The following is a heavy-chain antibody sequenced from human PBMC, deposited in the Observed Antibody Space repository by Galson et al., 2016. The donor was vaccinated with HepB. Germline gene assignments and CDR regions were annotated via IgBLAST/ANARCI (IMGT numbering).Heavy chain of an antibody. CDR2: IIPVLGIA. V-gene: IGHV1-69*02. CDR1: GGTFSNYT. Sequence: SVKVSCKASGGTFSNYTISWVRQAPGQGLEWMGRIIPVLGIANYAQKFQGRVTISADKSTSTAYMELSSLRSEDSAVYYCARVSGFDFWSGYYSQWHFDLWGRGTLVTVSS. D-gene: IGHD3-3*01. CDR3: ARVSGFDFWSGYYSQWHFDL. J-gene: IGHJ2*01.